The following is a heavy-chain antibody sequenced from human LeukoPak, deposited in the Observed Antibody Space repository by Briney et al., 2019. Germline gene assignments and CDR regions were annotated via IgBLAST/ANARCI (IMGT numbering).Heavy chain of an antibody. V-gene: IGHV1-18*01. D-gene: IGHD3-16*01. Sequence: ASVKVSCKAYGYTFMSHGTSWVRQAPGQGLEWMGWISGSSSNTNYAQRLQGRVTMTTDTSTTTAYMELGSLRSDDTAVYYCARATGTWGHDGFDIWGQGTMVTVSS. J-gene: IGHJ3*02. CDR2: ISGSSSNT. CDR1: GYTFMSHG. CDR3: ARATGTWGHDGFDI.